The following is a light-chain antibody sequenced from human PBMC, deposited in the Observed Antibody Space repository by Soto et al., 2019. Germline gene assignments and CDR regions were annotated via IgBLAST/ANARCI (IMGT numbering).Light chain of an antibody. CDR2: DTS. CDR1: QGIGDT. J-gene: IGKJ4*01. V-gene: IGKV3-15*01. Sequence: EIVMTQSPATLSVSPGGGATLSCRASQGIGDTLAWYQQKPGQTPRLLIYDTSIRAAGVPARFSGSRSGAEFTLTISSLQSEDFATYYCQQYDSYSPLTFGGGTKVEIK. CDR3: QQYDSYSPLT.